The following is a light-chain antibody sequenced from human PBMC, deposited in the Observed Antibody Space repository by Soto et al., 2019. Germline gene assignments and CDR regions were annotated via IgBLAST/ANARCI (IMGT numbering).Light chain of an antibody. Sequence: PEERGTLSCRASQSVSSSYLTWYQQKPGQAPRLLIYGASTRATGIPARFSGSGSGTDFTLTISSLQPEDFAVYYCQQDYNYGTFGQGTKVDIK. CDR2: GAS. CDR3: QQDYNYGT. V-gene: IGKV3D-7*01. CDR1: QSVSSSY. J-gene: IGKJ1*01.